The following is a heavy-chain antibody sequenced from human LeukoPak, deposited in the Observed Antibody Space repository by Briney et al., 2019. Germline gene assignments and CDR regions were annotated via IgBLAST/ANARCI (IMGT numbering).Heavy chain of an antibody. CDR2: ISGSGGST. CDR3: AKAMIVVVTIPFDY. CDR1: GFTFSSYA. Sequence: GGSLRLSCAASGFTFSSYAMSWVRQAPGKGLEWVSAISGSGGSTYYADSVKGRFTISRGNSKNTLYLQMNSLRAEDTAVYYCAKAMIVVVTIPFDYWGQGTLVTVSS. J-gene: IGHJ4*02. V-gene: IGHV3-23*01. D-gene: IGHD3-22*01.